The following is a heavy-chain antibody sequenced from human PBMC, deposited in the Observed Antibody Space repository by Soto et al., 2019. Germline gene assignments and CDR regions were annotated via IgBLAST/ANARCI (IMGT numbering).Heavy chain of an antibody. D-gene: IGHD1-26*01. CDR2: ISGYNGNT. CDR1: GYTFTTYG. V-gene: IGHV1-18*01. CDR3: ARDLAKGGGSAGFDY. Sequence: ASVKVYCKASGYTFTTYGISWVRQAPGQGLEWMGWISGYNGNTNYAQKLQGRVTMTTDTSTSTVYMTLTRLTSDDTAVYYCARDLAKGGGSAGFDYWGQGTLVTVSS. J-gene: IGHJ4*02.